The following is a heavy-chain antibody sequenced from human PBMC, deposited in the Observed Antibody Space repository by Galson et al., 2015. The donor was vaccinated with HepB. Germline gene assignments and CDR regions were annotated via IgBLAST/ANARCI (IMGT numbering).Heavy chain of an antibody. CDR3: AREVRLGELSSPYYFDY. D-gene: IGHD3-16*02. J-gene: IGHJ4*02. CDR1: GGSISSGDYY. Sequence: LSLTCTVSGGSISSGDYYWSWIRQPPGKGLEWIGYIYYSGSTYYNPSLKSRVTISVDTSKNQFSLKLSSVTAADTAVYYCAREVRLGELSSPYYFDYWGQGTLVTVSS. V-gene: IGHV4-30-4*01. CDR2: IYYSGST.